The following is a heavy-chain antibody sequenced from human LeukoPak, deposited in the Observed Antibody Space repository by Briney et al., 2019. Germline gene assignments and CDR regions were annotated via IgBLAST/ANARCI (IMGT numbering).Heavy chain of an antibody. CDR1: GFTFSNYA. CDR2: ISGSGGST. CDR3: AKEKAEQWLVD. Sequence: GGSLRLSCAVSGFTFSNYAMSWVRQAPEKGLEWVSAISGSGGSTYYADSVKGRFTISRDNSKNTLYLQMNSLRAEDTAVYYCAKEKAEQWLVDWSQGNLVTVSS. J-gene: IGHJ4*02. V-gene: IGHV3-23*01. D-gene: IGHD6-19*01.